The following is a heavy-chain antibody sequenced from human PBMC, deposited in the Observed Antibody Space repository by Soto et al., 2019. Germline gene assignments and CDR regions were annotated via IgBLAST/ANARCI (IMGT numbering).Heavy chain of an antibody. D-gene: IGHD3-10*01. CDR1: GGSISSGGYY. CDR3: AREVHSYYYMDV. Sequence: SEALSLTCTVSGGSISSGGYYWSWIRQHPGKGLEWIGYIYYSGSTYYNPSLKSRVTISVDTSKNQFSLKLSSVTAADTAVYYCAREVHSYYYMDVWGKGTTVTVSS. CDR2: IYYSGST. V-gene: IGHV4-31*03. J-gene: IGHJ6*03.